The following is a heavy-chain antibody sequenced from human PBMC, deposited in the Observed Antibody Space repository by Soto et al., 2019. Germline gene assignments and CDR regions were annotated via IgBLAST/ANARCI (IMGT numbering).Heavy chain of an antibody. J-gene: IGHJ6*02. Sequence: QITLKESGPPLVEPTQTLTLTCTFSGFSLSITGVGVGWIRQPPGRALEWLALIYWNDDKRYSPSLKSRLTISKDSSKYQVVLTMTNMDPADTGTYYCARSDGSYDWNYGYYYYGLDDWGQGTTVTVSS. CDR2: IYWNDDK. D-gene: IGHD1-7*01. V-gene: IGHV2-5*01. CDR1: GFSLSITGVG. CDR3: ARSDGSYDWNYGYYYYGLDD.